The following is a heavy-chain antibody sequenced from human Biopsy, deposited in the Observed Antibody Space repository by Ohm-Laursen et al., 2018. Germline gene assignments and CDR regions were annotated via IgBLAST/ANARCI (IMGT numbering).Heavy chain of an antibody. Sequence: SLRLSCAASEFIFSRFWMYWVRQAPGKGLVWVSRINSDGSSTNYADSVKGRFTISRDNAKNTLFLQMNSLRAEDTAVYYCTRAEAGSGSLLYFDYWGQGTLVIVSS. CDR3: TRAEAGSGSLLYFDY. V-gene: IGHV3-74*01. CDR1: EFIFSRFW. D-gene: IGHD3-10*01. CDR2: INSDGSST. J-gene: IGHJ4*02.